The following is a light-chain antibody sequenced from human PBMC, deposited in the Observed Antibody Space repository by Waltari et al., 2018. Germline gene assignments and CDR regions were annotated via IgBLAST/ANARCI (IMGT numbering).Light chain of an antibody. J-gene: IGKJ1*01. CDR2: DAF. CDR3: QMYVRLPVT. V-gene: IGKV3-20*01. CDR1: QSFGRA. Sequence: ELVLTQSPGTLALSHGARATLSCRAGQSFGRALAWYQQKPGQAPRLLIYDAFSRATGISDKFSGSGSGTDFTLTISRVEPEYFAVYFCQMYVRLPVTFGQGTKVEVK.